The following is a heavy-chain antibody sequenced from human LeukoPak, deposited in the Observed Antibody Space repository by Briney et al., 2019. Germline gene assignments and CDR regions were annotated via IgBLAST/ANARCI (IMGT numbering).Heavy chain of an antibody. CDR1: GFTFSSYG. D-gene: IGHD2-2*01. J-gene: IGHJ4*02. CDR2: IRYDGSNK. V-gene: IGHV3-30*02. CDR3: AKDYIVVVPAAITATD. Sequence: GGSLRLSCAASGFTFSSYGMHWVRQAPGKGLEWVAFIRYDGSNKYYADSVKGRFTISRDNSKNTLYLQMNSLRAEDTAVYYCAKDYIVVVPAAITATDWGQGTLVTVSS.